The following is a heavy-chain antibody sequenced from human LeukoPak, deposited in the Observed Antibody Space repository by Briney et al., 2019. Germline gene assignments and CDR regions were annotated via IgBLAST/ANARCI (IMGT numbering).Heavy chain of an antibody. J-gene: IGHJ4*02. CDR2: IKQDGTEK. D-gene: IGHD6-6*01. V-gene: IGHV3-7*04. Sequence: GGSLRLSCAASGFTFSSYWMSWVRQAPGEGLEWVANIKQDGTEKYYMDSVKGRFSISRDNAKNSLYLQVNALRAEDTAVYYCARDVRPDYWGQGTLVTVST. CDR1: GFTFSSYW. CDR3: ARDVRPDY.